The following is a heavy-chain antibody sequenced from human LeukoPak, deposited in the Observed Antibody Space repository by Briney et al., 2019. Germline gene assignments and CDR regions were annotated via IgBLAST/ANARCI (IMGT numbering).Heavy chain of an antibody. V-gene: IGHV1-8*01. CDR2: MNPNSGNT. Sequence: ASVKVSCKASGYTFTSYDINWVRQATGHGLEWMGWMNPNSGNTGYAQKFQGRVTMTRDTSISTAYMELSRLRSDDTAVYYCARESIAAYDYWGQGTLVTVSS. CDR1: GYTFTSYD. CDR3: ARESIAAYDY. J-gene: IGHJ4*02. D-gene: IGHD6-6*01.